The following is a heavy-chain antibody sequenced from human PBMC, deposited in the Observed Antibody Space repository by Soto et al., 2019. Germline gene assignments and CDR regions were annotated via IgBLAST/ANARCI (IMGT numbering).Heavy chain of an antibody. CDR2: ITGSGSDT. CDR1: GFTFNNYA. V-gene: IGHV3-23*01. CDR3: AKLGSSSWSPHYYFDY. Sequence: GGSLRLSCAASGFTFNNYAMGWVRQTPGKGLEWFSAITGSGSDTYYADSVKGRFTISRDNSKNTLSLQMNSLRAEDTAVYYCAKLGSSSWSPHYYFDYWGQGTLVTV. J-gene: IGHJ4*02. D-gene: IGHD2-2*01.